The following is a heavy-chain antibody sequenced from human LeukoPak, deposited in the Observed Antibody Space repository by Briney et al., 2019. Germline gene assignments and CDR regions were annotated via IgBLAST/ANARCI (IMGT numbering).Heavy chain of an antibody. J-gene: IGHJ4*02. V-gene: IGHV4-34*01. D-gene: IGHD3-16*02. CDR2: INHSGST. CDR1: GGSFSGYY. CDR3: ARMPYVWGSYRGLDY. Sequence: SEALSLTCAVYGGSFSGYYWSWIRQPPGKGLEWIGEINHSGSTNYNPSLKSRVTISVDTSKNQFSLKLSSVTAADTAVYYCARMPYVWGSYRGLDYWGQGTLVTVSS.